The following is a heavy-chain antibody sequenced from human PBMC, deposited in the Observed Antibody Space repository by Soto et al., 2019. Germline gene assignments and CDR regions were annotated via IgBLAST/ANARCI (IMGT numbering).Heavy chain of an antibody. CDR2: IYDSGST. V-gene: IGHV4-59*08. D-gene: IGHD6-13*01. Sequence: SETLSLTCTVSGGSISSSYWSWIRQPPGKGLEWIGYIYDSGSTYYNSSLKGRVTMSVDTSKNQFSLKLSSVTAADTAVYYCARQLMYWGQGTPVTVSS. CDR3: ARQLMY. J-gene: IGHJ4*01. CDR1: GGSISSSY.